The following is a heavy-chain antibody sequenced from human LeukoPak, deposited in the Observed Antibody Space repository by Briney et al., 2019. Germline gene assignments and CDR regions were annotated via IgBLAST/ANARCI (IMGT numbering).Heavy chain of an antibody. D-gene: IGHD3-3*01. J-gene: IGHJ6*03. V-gene: IGHV3-30-3*01. CDR2: ISYDGSNK. Sequence: GGSLRLSCAASGFTFSSSAMHWVRQAPGKGLEWVAVISYDGSNKYYADSVKGRFTISRDNSKNTLYLQMNSLRPEDTAVYYCARVSGFLEFYYMDVWGKGTTVTVSS. CDR1: GFTFSSSA. CDR3: ARVSGFLEFYYMDV.